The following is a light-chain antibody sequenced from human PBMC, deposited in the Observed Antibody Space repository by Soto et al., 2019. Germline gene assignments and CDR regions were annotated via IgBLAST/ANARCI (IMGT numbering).Light chain of an antibody. CDR1: QSVSSN. CDR3: RQYKNWPYT. V-gene: IGKV3-15*01. J-gene: IGKJ2*01. CDR2: GAS. Sequence: EIVMTQSPATLSLSPGERATLSCRASQSVSSNLVWYQQKPAQAPRLLFCGASTRATGIPGRFSASGSGAEFTLTISSLQSEDFAVYYCRQYKNWPYTFGRGTKLEIK.